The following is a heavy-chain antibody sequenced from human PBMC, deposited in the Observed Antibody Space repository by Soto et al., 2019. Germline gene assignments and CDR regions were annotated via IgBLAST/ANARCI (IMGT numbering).Heavy chain of an antibody. V-gene: IGHV1-46*01. CDR3: ASYSYGYYYYYGMDV. CDR1: GYTFTSYY. D-gene: IGHD5-18*01. Sequence: AASVKVSCKASGYTFTSYYMHWVRQAPGQGLEWMGIINPSGGSTSYAQKFQGRVTMTRDTSTSTVYMELSSLRSEDTAVYYCASYSYGYYYYYGMDVWGQGTTVTVSS. CDR2: INPSGGST. J-gene: IGHJ6*02.